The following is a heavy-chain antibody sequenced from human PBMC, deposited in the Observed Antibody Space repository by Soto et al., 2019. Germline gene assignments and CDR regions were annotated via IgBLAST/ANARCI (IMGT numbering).Heavy chain of an antibody. V-gene: IGHV1-2*02. CDR2: INPNSGGT. CDR3: AKNGQPPYYYYGLDV. D-gene: IGHD2-8*01. CDR1: GYTFTGYY. Sequence: GASVKVSCKASGYTFTGYYMHWVGQAPGQGLEWMGWINPNSGGTNYAQKFQGRVSMTIDTSTGTAYMELRSLTSDDTAVYYCAKNGQPPYYYYGLDVWGQGTKVTVSS. J-gene: IGHJ6*02.